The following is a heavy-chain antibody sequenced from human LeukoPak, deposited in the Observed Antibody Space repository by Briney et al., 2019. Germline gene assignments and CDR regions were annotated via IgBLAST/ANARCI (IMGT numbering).Heavy chain of an antibody. CDR2: ISGSGGST. CDR3: AKGDSSGWYRGGYFDY. J-gene: IGHJ4*02. D-gene: IGHD6-19*01. Sequence: PGGSLRFSCAASGFTFSSYAMSWVCQAPGKGLEWVSAISGSGGSTYYADSVKGRFTISRDNSKNTLYLQMNSLRAEDTAVYYCAKGDSSGWYRGGYFDYWGQGTLVTVSS. V-gene: IGHV3-23*01. CDR1: GFTFSSYA.